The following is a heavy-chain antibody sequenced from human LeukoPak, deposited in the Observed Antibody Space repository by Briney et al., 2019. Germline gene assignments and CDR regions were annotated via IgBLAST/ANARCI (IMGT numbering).Heavy chain of an antibody. J-gene: IGHJ4*02. CDR1: GGSITTYY. CDR3: ARGGVLKSVDY. D-gene: IGHD3-16*01. Sequence: PSETLSLTCTVSGGSITTYYGTWIRQSPGKGLEWIGYIYYSGSTTYNPSLKSRVTISVDTSKSQFSLRLSSVTAADTAVYYCARGGVLKSVDYWGQGTLVAVSS. V-gene: IGHV4-59*01. CDR2: IYYSGST.